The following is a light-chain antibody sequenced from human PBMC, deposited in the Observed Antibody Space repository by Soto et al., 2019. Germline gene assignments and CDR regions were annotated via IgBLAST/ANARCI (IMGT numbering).Light chain of an antibody. Sequence: IQMTQSPSTLSASVGDRVTITCRASQSVSSFLAWYQQKPGKAPKVLIYKASALQSEVPSRFSGSGSGTEFTLTISSLQPDDVATYYCQQYITSWWPFGQGTKVEIK. V-gene: IGKV1-5*03. CDR2: KAS. CDR3: QQYITSWWP. J-gene: IGKJ1*01. CDR1: QSVSSF.